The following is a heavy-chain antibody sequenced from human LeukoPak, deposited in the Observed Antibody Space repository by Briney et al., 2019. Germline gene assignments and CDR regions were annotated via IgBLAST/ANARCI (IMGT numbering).Heavy chain of an antibody. CDR3: ARPSQAGYSSGWFDY. J-gene: IGHJ4*02. CDR1: GGSISSSSYY. V-gene: IGHV4-39*01. Sequence: SETLSLTCTVSGGSISSSSYYWGWIRQPPGKGLEWIGSIYYSGSTYYNPSLKSRVTISVDTSKNQFSLKLSSVTAAGTAVYYCARPSQAGYSSGWFDYWGQGTLVTVSS. D-gene: IGHD6-19*01. CDR2: IYYSGST.